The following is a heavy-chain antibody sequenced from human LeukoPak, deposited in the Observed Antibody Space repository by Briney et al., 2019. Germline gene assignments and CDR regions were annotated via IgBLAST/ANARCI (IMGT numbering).Heavy chain of an antibody. Sequence: GGSLRLSCAASGFTVSIDYMSWVRQAPGKGLEWVSTIYRGDSTYYADSVKGRFTISRDNSKNTLYLQLNSLRAEDTAVYYCARDPGLPNGMAVWGQGTTVTVSS. V-gene: IGHV3-66*01. J-gene: IGHJ6*02. CDR3: ARDPGLPNGMAV. CDR2: IYRGDST. CDR1: GFTVSIDY.